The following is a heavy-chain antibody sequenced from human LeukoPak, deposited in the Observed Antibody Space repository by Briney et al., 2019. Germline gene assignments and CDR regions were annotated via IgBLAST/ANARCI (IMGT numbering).Heavy chain of an antibody. CDR3: ARSFDSSGYLSFQH. J-gene: IGHJ1*01. Sequence: ASVKVSCKASGYTFTGYYMHWVRQAPGQGLEWMGWISPNSGGTNYAQKFQGRVTMTRDTSISTAYMELSRLRSDDTAVYYCARSFDSSGYLSFQHWGRGTLVTVSS. CDR2: ISPNSGGT. V-gene: IGHV1-2*02. CDR1: GYTFTGYY. D-gene: IGHD3-22*01.